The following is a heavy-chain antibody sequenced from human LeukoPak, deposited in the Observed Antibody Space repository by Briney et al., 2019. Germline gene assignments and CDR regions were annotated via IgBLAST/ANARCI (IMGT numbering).Heavy chain of an antibody. V-gene: IGHV3-7*01. D-gene: IGHD6-6*01. CDR1: GFTFSSYW. CDR3: ASSEEYSSSTWVPSPYYFDY. J-gene: IGHJ4*02. Sequence: GRSLRLSCAASGFTFSSYWMSWVRQAPGKGLEWVANIKQDGSEKYYVDSVKGRFTISRDNAKNSLYLQMNSLRAEDTAVYYCASSEEYSSSTWVPSPYYFDYWGQGTLVTVSS. CDR2: IKQDGSEK.